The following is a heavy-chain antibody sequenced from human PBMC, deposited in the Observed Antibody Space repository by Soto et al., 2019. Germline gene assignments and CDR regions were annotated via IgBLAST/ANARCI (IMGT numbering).Heavy chain of an antibody. CDR2: INSDGSST. D-gene: IGHD1-26*01. J-gene: IGHJ4*02. V-gene: IGHV3-74*01. CDR1: GFTFSSYW. CDR3: ARDVRGSG. Sequence: EVQLVESGGGLVQPGGSLRLSCAASGFTFSSYWMHWVRQAPGKGLVWVSGINSDGSSTYYADSVKGRFTISRDNAKNRLYLQMNSLRDEDAAVYYCARDVRGSGWGQGTLVTVSS.